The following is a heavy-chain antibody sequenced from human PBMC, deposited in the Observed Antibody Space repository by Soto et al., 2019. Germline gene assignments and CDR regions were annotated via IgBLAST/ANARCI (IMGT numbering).Heavy chain of an antibody. CDR1: GFTFSSYA. J-gene: IGHJ5*02. Sequence: QVQLVESGGGVVQPGRSLRLSCAASGFTFSSYAMHWVRQAPGKGLEWVAVISYDGSNKYYADSVKGRFTISRDNSKNTLYLQMNSLRAEDTAVYYCATYDYVWGSYRYNWFDPWGQGTLVTVSS. D-gene: IGHD3-16*02. CDR2: ISYDGSNK. CDR3: ATYDYVWGSYRYNWFDP. V-gene: IGHV3-30-3*01.